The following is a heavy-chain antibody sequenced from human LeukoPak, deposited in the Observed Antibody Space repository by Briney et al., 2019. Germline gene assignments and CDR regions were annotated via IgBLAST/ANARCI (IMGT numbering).Heavy chain of an antibody. V-gene: IGHV3-64*02. CDR3: ARGTELEWRLVDY. CDR1: GFTFRSYA. Sequence: HPGGSLRLACAASGFTFRSYAMHWVRQAPGKGLEYVSGISSNGGSTYYADSVKGRFTISRDNSKTTLYLQMGSLRAEDMAVYYCARGTELEWRLVDYWGQGTLVTVSS. CDR2: ISSNGGST. D-gene: IGHD3-10*01. J-gene: IGHJ4*02.